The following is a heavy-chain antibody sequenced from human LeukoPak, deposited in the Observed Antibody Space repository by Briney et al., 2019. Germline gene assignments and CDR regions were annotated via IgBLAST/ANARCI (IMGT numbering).Heavy chain of an antibody. CDR1: GGSISSYY. V-gene: IGHV4-59*01. Sequence: PSESLSLTCTVSGGSISSYYWSWIRQPPGKGLEWVGYIYYGGSTNYNPSRKSRVTISVDTSKNQFSLKLTSVTAADTAVYYCARARFFRGSAAGLLDYWGQGTLVSVSS. CDR3: ARARFFRGSAAGLLDY. CDR2: IYYGGST. D-gene: IGHD6-13*01. J-gene: IGHJ4*02.